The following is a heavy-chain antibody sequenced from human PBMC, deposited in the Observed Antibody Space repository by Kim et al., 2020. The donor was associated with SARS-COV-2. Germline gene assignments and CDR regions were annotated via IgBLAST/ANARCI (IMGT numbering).Heavy chain of an antibody. J-gene: IGHJ6*02. Sequence: ASVKVPCKASGYTFTSYYMHWVRQAPGQGLEWMGIINPSGGSTSYAQKFQGRVTMTRDTSTSTVYMELSSLRSEDTAVYYCARDVGNYDFWSGVYYYYGMDVWGQGTTVTVSS. D-gene: IGHD3-3*01. CDR2: INPSGGST. CDR1: GYTFTSYY. V-gene: IGHV1-46*01. CDR3: ARDVGNYDFWSGVYYYYGMDV.